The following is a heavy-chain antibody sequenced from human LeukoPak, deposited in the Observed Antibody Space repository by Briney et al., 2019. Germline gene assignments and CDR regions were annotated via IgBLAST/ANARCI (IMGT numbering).Heavy chain of an antibody. J-gene: IGHJ4*02. CDR2: ISYDGSNK. CDR3: ANTVDTAVPTTFDY. V-gene: IGHV3-30*18. D-gene: IGHD5-18*01. Sequence: GGSLRLSCAASGFTFSSYGMHWVRQAPGKGLEWVAVISYDGSNKYYADSVKGRFTISRDNSKNTLYLQMNSLRAEDTAVYYCANTVDTAVPTTFDYWGQGTLVTVSS. CDR1: GFTFSSYG.